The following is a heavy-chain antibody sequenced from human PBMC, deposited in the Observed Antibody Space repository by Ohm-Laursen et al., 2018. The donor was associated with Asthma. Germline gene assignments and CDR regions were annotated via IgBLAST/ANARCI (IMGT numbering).Heavy chain of an antibody. CDR3: AKGDLGWYGNSAYSH. CDR1: GFTFESYW. J-gene: IGHJ4*02. V-gene: IGHV3-21*04. CDR2: ISTASTFI. D-gene: IGHD3-22*01. Sequence: SLRLSCSASGFTFESYWMNWVRQAPGKGLEWVASISTASTFIYYADSVRGRFTTSRDNARNSVYLQMNSLRAEDTALYYCAKGDLGWYGNSAYSHWGQGTLVTVSS.